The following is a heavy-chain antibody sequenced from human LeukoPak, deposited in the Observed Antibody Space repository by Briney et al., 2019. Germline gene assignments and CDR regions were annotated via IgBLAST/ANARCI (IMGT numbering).Heavy chain of an antibody. D-gene: IGHD3-10*01. CDR3: AKDMVRGVINSAATYYYYYGMDV. Sequence: GGALRLSCAASGFTFDDYAMHWVRQAPGKGLEGVSLICGDGGSTYYADSVKGRFTISRDNSKNSLYLQMNSLRTEDTALYYCAKDMVRGVINSAATYYYYYGMDVWGQGTTVTVSS. J-gene: IGHJ6*02. CDR1: GFTFDDYA. CDR2: ICGDGGST. V-gene: IGHV3-43*02.